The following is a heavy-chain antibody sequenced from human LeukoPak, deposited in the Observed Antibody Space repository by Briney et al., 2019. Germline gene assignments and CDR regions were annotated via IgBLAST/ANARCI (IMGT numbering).Heavy chain of an antibody. CDR2: IIPILGTA. V-gene: IGHV1-69*04. Sequence: SVKVSCKAPGGTFRSNAISWVRQAPGQGPEWMGRIIPILGTAEYAEKFQGRVAISADKSTSTAYMELSSLKSEDTALYYCARGKGFVGHFDSWGQGTRVTVSS. CDR1: GGTFRSNA. J-gene: IGHJ4*02. CDR3: ARGKGFVGHFDS. D-gene: IGHD2-15*01.